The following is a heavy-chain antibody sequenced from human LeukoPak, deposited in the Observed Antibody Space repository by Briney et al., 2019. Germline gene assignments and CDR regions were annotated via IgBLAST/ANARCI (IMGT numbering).Heavy chain of an antibody. CDR2: ISSSSSTI. D-gene: IGHD2-8*01. J-gene: IGHJ4*02. Sequence: GGSLRLSCAASGFTFSSYSMNWVRQAPGKGLEWVSYISSSSSTIYYADSVKGRFTTSRDNAKNSLYLQMNSLRAEDTAVYYCARDMYLPFDYWGQGTLVTVSS. CDR3: ARDMYLPFDY. CDR1: GFTFSSYS. V-gene: IGHV3-48*01.